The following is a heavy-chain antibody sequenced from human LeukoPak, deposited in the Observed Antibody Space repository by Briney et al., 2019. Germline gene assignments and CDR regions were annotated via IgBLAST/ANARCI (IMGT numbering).Heavy chain of an antibody. J-gene: IGHJ4*02. CDR1: GITFSNAW. V-gene: IGHV3-15*01. D-gene: IGHD2-2*01. CDR2: IKSKSDGGTI. CDR3: TSGSTRLDY. Sequence: GVSLRLSCAVSGITFSNAWMNWVRQAPGKGLEWVGRIKSKSDGGTIENAAPVKGRFTISRDDSKNTVLLQMDRLKAEDTAVYYCTSGSTRLDYWGQGTLVTVSS.